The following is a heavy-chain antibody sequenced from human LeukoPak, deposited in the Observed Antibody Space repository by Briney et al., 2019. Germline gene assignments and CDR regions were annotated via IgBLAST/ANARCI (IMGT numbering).Heavy chain of an antibody. CDR3: AILHPPKFCSGGSCYPFYDAFDI. J-gene: IGHJ3*02. CDR1: GYTFTGYY. D-gene: IGHD2-15*01. V-gene: IGHV7-4-1*02. CDR2: INTNTGNP. Sequence: GASVKVSCKASGYTFTGYYMHWVRQAPGQGLEWMGLINTNTGNPTYAQGFTGRFVFSLDPYVRTAYLQISSLKAEDTDVYYCAILHPPKFCSGGSCYPFYDAFDIWGQGTMVTVSS.